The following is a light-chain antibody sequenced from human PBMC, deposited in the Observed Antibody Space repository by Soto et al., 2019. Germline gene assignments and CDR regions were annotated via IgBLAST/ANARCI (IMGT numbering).Light chain of an antibody. CDR1: SSDVGGYNS. CDR2: EVS. Sequence: QSVLTQAACGSGSPGQSITISWAGTSSDVGGYNSVSWYQQHPGKAPKLMIYEVSNRPSGVSNRFSGSKSGNTASLTISGLQAEDEADYYYRSYTTSSTYGIGTGPKGTVL. CDR3: RSYTTSSTYG. J-gene: IGLJ1*01. V-gene: IGLV2-14*01.